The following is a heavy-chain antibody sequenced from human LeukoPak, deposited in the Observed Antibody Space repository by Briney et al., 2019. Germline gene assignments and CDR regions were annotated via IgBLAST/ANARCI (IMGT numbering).Heavy chain of an antibody. CDR3: ASGTYGDYVSSWYFDL. CDR1: GGSFSGYY. J-gene: IGHJ2*01. Sequence: PSETLSLTCAVYGGSFSGYYWSWIRQPPGKGLEWIGEINHSGSTNYNPSLKSRVTISVDTSKNQFSLKLSSVTAADTAVYYCASGTYGDYVSSWYFDLWGRGTLVTVSS. V-gene: IGHV4-34*01. CDR2: INHSGST. D-gene: IGHD4-17*01.